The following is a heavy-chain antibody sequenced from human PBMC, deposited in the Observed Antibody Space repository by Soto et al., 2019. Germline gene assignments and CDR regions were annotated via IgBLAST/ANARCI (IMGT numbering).Heavy chain of an antibody. CDR2: IIPIFGTA. CDR1: GGTFSSYA. J-gene: IGHJ6*02. D-gene: IGHD2-15*01. CDR3: VAPMLCSGGSCYPNYYYGMDV. V-gene: IGHV1-69*12. Sequence: QVQLVQSGAEVKKPGSSVKVSCKASGGTFSSYAISWVRQAPGQGLEWMGGIIPIFGTANYAQKFQGRVTITADESTSTAYMELSSLRSEDTAVYYCVAPMLCSGGSCYPNYYYGMDVWGQGTTVTVSS.